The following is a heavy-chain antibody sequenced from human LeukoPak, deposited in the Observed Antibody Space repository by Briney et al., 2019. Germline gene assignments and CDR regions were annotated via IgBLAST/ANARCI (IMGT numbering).Heavy chain of an antibody. V-gene: IGHV3-11*04. Sequence: PGGSLRLSCAASGFTFSDYYMSWIRQAPGKGLEWVSYISSSGSTIYYADSVKGRFTISRDNSKNTLYLQMNSLRAEDTAVYYCARDIVVVVAATRRNWFDPWGQGTLSPSPQ. J-gene: IGHJ5*02. CDR3: ARDIVVVVAATRRNWFDP. CDR2: ISSSGSTI. CDR1: GFTFSDYY. D-gene: IGHD2-15*01.